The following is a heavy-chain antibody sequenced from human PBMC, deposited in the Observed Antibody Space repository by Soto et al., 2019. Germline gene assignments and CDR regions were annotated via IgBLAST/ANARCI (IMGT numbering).Heavy chain of an antibody. CDR2: INHSGST. CDR1: GGSFSGYY. D-gene: IGHD6-13*01. V-gene: IGHV4-34*01. CDR3: ARVSPWYSSSRYWFDP. Sequence: SETLSLTCAVYGGSFSGYYWSWIRQPPGKGLEWIGEINHSGSTNYNPSLKSRVTISVDTSKNQFSLKLSSVTAADTAVYYCARVSPWYSSSRYWFDPWGQGTLVTVSS. J-gene: IGHJ5*02.